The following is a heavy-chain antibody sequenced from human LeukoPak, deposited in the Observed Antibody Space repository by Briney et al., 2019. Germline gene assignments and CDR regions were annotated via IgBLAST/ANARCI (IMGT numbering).Heavy chain of an antibody. Sequence: KPSETLSLTCTVSGGSISSSSYYWGWIRQPPGKGLEWIGSIYYSGSTYYNPSLKSRVTISVDTSKNQFSLKLSSVTAADTAVYYCARHIGARIAVSGTLWFDPWGQGTLVTVSS. CDR3: ARHIGARIAVSGTLWFDP. J-gene: IGHJ5*02. V-gene: IGHV4-39*01. CDR2: IYYSGST. CDR1: GGSISSSSYY. D-gene: IGHD6-19*01.